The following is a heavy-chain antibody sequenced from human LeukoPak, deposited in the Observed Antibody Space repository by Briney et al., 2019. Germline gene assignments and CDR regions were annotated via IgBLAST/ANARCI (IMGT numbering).Heavy chain of an antibody. CDR2: IRFDGSNK. D-gene: IGHD1-26*01. V-gene: IGHV3-30*02. CDR1: GFTFRSFG. Sequence: GGSLRLSCAASGFTFRSFGIHWVRQAPGKGLEWVAFIRFDGSNKNYADSVKGRFTISRDNSKNTLYLQMNSLRTEDTAMYYCARDPYSGTYGDTYYYYMDVWGKGTTVTISS. J-gene: IGHJ6*03. CDR3: ARDPYSGTYGDTYYYYMDV.